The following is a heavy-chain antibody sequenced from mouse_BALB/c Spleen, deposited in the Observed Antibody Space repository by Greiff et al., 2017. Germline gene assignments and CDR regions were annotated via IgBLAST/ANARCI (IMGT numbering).Heavy chain of an antibody. D-gene: IGHD1-1*01. CDR3: AEITTVVPYAMDY. V-gene: IGHV1-7*01. Sequence: VKLQESGAELAKPGASVKMSCKASGYTFTSYWMHWVKQRPGQGLEWIGYINPSTGYTEYNQKFKDKATLTADKSSSTAYMQLSSLTSEDSAVYYCAEITTVVPYAMDYWGQGTSVTVSS. CDR1: GYTFTSYW. J-gene: IGHJ4*01. CDR2: INPSTGYT.